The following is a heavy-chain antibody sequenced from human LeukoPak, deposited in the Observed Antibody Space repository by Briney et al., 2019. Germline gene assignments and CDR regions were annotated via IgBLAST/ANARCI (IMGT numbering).Heavy chain of an antibody. V-gene: IGHV3-74*01. Sequence: GGSLRLSCAASGFTFSSYWMHWVRQAPGKGLVWVSRINSDGSSTSYADSVKGRFTISRDNAKNSLYLQMNSLRAEDTGVYYCARDRYPLGSYAPPFDYWGQGILVTVSS. J-gene: IGHJ4*02. CDR3: ARDRYPLGSYAPPFDY. CDR1: GFTFSSYW. CDR2: INSDGSST. D-gene: IGHD3-16*01.